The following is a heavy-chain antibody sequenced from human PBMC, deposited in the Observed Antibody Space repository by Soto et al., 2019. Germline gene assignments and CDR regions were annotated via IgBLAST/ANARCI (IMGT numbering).Heavy chain of an antibody. CDR2: ISAHNGNT. V-gene: IGHV1-18*01. J-gene: IGHJ4*02. Sequence: QVHLVQSGAEVKKPGASVKVSCKASGYTFTSYGLTWVRQAPGQGLEWMGWISAHNGNTDYAQKLQGRVIVTRDTSTSTAYMELRSLRSDDTAVYYCARGRYGDYWGQGARVTVSS. CDR3: ARGRYGDY. D-gene: IGHD1-1*01. CDR1: GYTFTSYG.